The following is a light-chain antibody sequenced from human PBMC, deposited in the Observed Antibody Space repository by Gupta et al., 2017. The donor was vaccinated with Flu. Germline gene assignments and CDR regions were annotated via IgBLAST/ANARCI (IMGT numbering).Light chain of an antibody. Sequence: DIQMTQSPSTLSASVGDKVTVSCRASHSIYSSFAWYQQKPGKAPKLMIYEASSGESGVPSRFSGSGDAKEFAPTSNRQQDEDFADYYGQQDRTLWTFGQGTKVEIK. CDR2: EAS. CDR1: HSIYSS. CDR3: QQDRTLWT. J-gene: IGKJ1*01. V-gene: IGKV1-5*01.